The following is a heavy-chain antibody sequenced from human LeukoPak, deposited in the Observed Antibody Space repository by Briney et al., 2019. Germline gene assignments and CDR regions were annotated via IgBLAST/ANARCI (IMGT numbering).Heavy chain of an antibody. CDR3: ARICSTTDCLISA. D-gene: IGHD2-2*01. J-gene: IGHJ4*02. Sequence: KPGGSLRLSCAASGFTFSSYSMNWVRQAPGKGLEWVSSISSSSSYIYYADSVKGRFTISRDNAKNTVYLQMSSLRAEDTAIYYCARICSTTDCLISAWGQGTLVTVSS. CDR2: ISSSSSYI. CDR1: GFTFSSYS. V-gene: IGHV3-21*01.